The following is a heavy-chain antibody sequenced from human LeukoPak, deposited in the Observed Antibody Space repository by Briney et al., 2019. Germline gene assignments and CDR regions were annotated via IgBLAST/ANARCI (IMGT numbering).Heavy chain of an antibody. D-gene: IGHD2-15*01. J-gene: IGHJ4*02. Sequence: SVKVSCKASRGTFSSYAISWVRQAPGQGLEWMGRIIPILGIANYAQKFQGRVTITADKSTSTAYMELSSLRSEDTAVYYCASSTPAVTAFDYWGQGTLVTVSS. V-gene: IGHV1-69*04. CDR1: RGTFSSYA. CDR3: ASSTPAVTAFDY. CDR2: IIPILGIA.